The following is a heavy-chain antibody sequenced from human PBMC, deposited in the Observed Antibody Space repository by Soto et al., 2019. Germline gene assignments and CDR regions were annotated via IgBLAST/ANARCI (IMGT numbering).Heavy chain of an antibody. Sequence: QVQLVQSGAEVKKPGSSVKVSCKASGGTFSSYAISWVRQAPGQGLEWMGGIIPIFGTANYAQKFQGRVRITADESTGTAYMELSSLGSEDTAVYYCARAYSGYEFGAFDIWGQGTMVTVSS. CDR3: ARAYSGYEFGAFDI. CDR1: GGTFSSYA. CDR2: IIPIFGTA. J-gene: IGHJ3*02. V-gene: IGHV1-69*01. D-gene: IGHD5-12*01.